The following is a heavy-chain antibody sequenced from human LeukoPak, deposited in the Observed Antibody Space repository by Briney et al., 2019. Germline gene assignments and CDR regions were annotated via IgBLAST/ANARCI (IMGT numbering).Heavy chain of an antibody. J-gene: IGHJ4*02. V-gene: IGHV1-69*02. CDR2: IIPILGIA. CDR1: GGTFSSYT. CDR3: ASGITGITFKKVLDY. D-gene: IGHD1-7*01. Sequence: ASVKVSCKASGGTFSSYTISWVRQAPGQGLEWMGRIIPILGIANYAQKFQGRVTITADKSTSTVYMELSSLRSEDTAVYYCASGITGITFKKVLDYWGQGTLVTVSS.